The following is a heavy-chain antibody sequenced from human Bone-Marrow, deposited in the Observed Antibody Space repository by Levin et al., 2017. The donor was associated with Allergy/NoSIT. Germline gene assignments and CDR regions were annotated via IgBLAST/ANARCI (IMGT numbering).Heavy chain of an antibody. CDR2: INEDGSRT. J-gene: IGHJ3*02. CDR3: ARDGRDGWDAFNM. Sequence: SGGSLRLSCVDSGFTFSNNWMSWVRQAPGKGPEWVACINEDGSRTYYVDPVKGRFTISRDNAKNSVLLQMNSLRGEDTAVYYCARDGRDGWDAFNMWGQGSMVTVSS. V-gene: IGHV3-7*01. CDR1: GFTFSNNW. D-gene: IGHD3-10*01.